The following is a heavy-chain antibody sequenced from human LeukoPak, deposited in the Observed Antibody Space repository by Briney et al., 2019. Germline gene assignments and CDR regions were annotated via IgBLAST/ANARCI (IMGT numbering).Heavy chain of an antibody. CDR1: GYTFTGYY. V-gene: IGHV1-2*02. D-gene: IGHD4-17*01. CDR2: INPNSGGT. Sequence: GASVKVSSKASGYTFTGYYMHWVRQAPGQGLEWMGWINPNSGGTNYAQKFQGRVTMTRDTSISTAYMELSRLRSDDTAVYYCARSENGDYAPSFDYWGQGTLVTVSS. CDR3: ARSENGDYAPSFDY. J-gene: IGHJ4*02.